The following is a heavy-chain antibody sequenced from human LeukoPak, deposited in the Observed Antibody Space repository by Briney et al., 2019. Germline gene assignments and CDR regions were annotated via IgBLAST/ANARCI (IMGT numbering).Heavy chain of an antibody. CDR1: GFTLSNYW. Sequence: GGSLRLSCAAYGFTLSNYWMNWVRLPPGGGLMWVARINNDGSSTRYADFVKGRLTISRDNTKNTLHLQMNSLRAEDTAVYFCQGGRAAAGNIDYWGPGTLVTVSS. CDR3: QGGRAAAGNIDY. V-gene: IGHV3-74*01. D-gene: IGHD6-13*01. CDR2: INNDGSST. J-gene: IGHJ4*02.